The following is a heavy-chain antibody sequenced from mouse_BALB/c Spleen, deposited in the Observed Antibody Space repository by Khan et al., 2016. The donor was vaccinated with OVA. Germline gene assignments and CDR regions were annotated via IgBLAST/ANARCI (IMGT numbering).Heavy chain of an antibody. V-gene: IGHV9-2-1*01. CDR1: GYTFTDYS. CDR3: DGRKHWYFDV. CDR2: INTETGEP. Sequence: QIQLVQSGPELKKPGETVKISCKASGYTFTDYSMHWVKQAPGKGLKWMGWINTETGEPTYADDFKGRVAFSLETSASTAYLQINNLKNEDTATFFCDGRKHWYFDVWGAGTTVTVSS. J-gene: IGHJ1*01.